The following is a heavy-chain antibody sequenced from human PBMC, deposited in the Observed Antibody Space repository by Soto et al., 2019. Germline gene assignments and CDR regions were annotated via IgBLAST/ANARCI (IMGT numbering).Heavy chain of an antibody. V-gene: IGHV4-61*01. J-gene: IGHJ4*02. D-gene: IGHD6-6*01. CDR2: IYYSGST. CDR3: ARDPPGHSSSHLFDQ. Sequence: SETLSLTCSVSGASVSSGSHYWSWIRQSPGKGLEWIGFIYYSGSTNYNPSLKSRVTISVDTSKNQFSLNVSSVTAADTAVYFCARDPPGHSSSHLFDQWGPGTLVTVSS. CDR1: GASVSSGSHY.